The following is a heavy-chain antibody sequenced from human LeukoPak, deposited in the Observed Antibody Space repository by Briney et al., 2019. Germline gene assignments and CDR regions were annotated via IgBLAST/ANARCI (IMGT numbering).Heavy chain of an antibody. J-gene: IGHJ5*02. V-gene: IGHV1-69*13. CDR2: IIPIFGTA. D-gene: IGHD1-7*01. CDR1: VGTFSSYA. Sequence: GASEKVSCKASVGTFSSYAISWVRQAPGQGLEWMGGIIPIFGTANYAQKFQGRVTITADESTSTAYMELSSLRSEDTAVYYCARGVSSIWNYFWFDPWGQGTLVTVSS. CDR3: ARGVSSIWNYFWFDP.